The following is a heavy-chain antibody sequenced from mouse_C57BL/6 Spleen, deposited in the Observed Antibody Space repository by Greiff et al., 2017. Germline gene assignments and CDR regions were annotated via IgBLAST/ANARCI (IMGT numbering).Heavy chain of an antibody. CDR3: ATTVNWYFDV. CDR1: GFTFSDYY. CDR2: INYDGSST. V-gene: IGHV5-16*01. Sequence: DVKLVESEGGLVQPGSSMKLSCTASGFTFSDYYMAWVRQVPEKGLEWVANINYDGSSTYYLDSLKSRFIISRDNAKNILYLQMSSLKSEDTATYYWATTVNWYFDVWGTGTTVTVSS. J-gene: IGHJ1*03.